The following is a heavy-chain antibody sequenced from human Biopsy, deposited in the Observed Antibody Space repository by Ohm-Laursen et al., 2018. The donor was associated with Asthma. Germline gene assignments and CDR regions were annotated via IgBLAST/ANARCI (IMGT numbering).Heavy chain of an antibody. CDR1: GFTFSSYG. V-gene: IGHV3-30*18. J-gene: IGHJ6*02. CDR2: ISYDGSNK. D-gene: IGHD2-2*01. Sequence: SLRPSCTASGFTFSSYGMHWVRQAPGKGLEWVAVISYDGSNKYYADSVKGRFTISRDNSKNTLYLQMNSLRAEDTAVYYCAEGFSSTSCYGICYYYVMDVWGQGTTVTVSS. CDR3: AEGFSSTSCYGICYYYVMDV.